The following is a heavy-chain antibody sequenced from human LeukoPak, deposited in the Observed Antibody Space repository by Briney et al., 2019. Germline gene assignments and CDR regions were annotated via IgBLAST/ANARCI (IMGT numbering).Heavy chain of an antibody. CDR3: AKDTPNTYYYDSSGYYPHPADY. CDR2: ISGSGGST. D-gene: IGHD3-22*01. CDR1: GFTFSSYA. J-gene: IGHJ4*02. Sequence: GGSLRLSCAASGFTFSSYAMSWVRQAPGKGLEWVSAISGSGGSTYYADSVKGRFTISRDNSKNTLYLQMNSLRAGDTAVYYCAKDTPNTYYYDSSGYYPHPADYWGQGTLVTVSS. V-gene: IGHV3-23*01.